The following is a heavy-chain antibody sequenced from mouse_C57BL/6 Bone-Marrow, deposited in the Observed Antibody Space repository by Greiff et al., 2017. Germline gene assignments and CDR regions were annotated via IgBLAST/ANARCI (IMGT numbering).Heavy chain of an antibody. Sequence: DVQLQESGGGLVKPGGSLKLSCAASGFTFSSYAMSWVRQTPEKRLEWVATISDGGSYTYYPDNVKGRFTISRDNAKNNLYLQMSHLKSEDTAMYYCARVPFYYYAMDYWGQGTSVTVSS. CDR2: ISDGGSYT. J-gene: IGHJ4*01. CDR3: ARVPFYYYAMDY. CDR1: GFTFSSYA. V-gene: IGHV5-4*01.